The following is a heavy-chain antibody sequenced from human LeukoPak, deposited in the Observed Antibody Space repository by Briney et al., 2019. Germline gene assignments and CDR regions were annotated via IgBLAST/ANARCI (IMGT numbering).Heavy chain of an antibody. V-gene: IGHV3-21*01. D-gene: IGHD3-16*01. CDR2: ISYLSSHV. CDR3: GRAFPPLRTSSAGDL. CDR1: GFTFSDYD. J-gene: IGHJ4*02. Sequence: TGGSLRLSCSASGFTFSDYDMNWVRQAPGKGLEWVSSISYLSSHVYYGDSVKGRFSISRDNGKNSLYLQMNSLGAEDTAIYYCGRAFPPLRTSSAGDLWGQGILVTVSS.